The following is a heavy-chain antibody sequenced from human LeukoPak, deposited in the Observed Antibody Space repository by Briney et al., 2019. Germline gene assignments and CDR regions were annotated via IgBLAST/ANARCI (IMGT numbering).Heavy chain of an antibody. J-gene: IGHJ1*01. D-gene: IGHD3-22*01. Sequence: GGSLRLSCAASGFTFSSYGMHWVRQGPDKGLEWVAVISYDGSNKWYADSVKGRFTISRDNSKNTLYQQMNSLRPEDTAVYFCAKDLNTYRYDSRDLQHWGQGILVTVSS. CDR2: ISYDGSNK. CDR3: AKDLNTYRYDSRDLQH. V-gene: IGHV3-30*18. CDR1: GFTFSSYG.